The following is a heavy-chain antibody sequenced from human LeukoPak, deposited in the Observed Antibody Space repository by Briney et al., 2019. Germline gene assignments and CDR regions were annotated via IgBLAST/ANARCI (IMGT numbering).Heavy chain of an antibody. CDR2: INPSGGST. CDR3: ARAGGAYYYDSRSDWFDP. D-gene: IGHD3-22*01. Sequence: ASVKVSCKASGYTFTGYYMHWVRQAPGQGLEWMGIINPSGGSTSYAQKFQGRVTMTRDTSTSTVYMELSSLRSEDTAVYYCARAGGAYYYDSRSDWFDPWGQGTLVTVSS. J-gene: IGHJ5*02. V-gene: IGHV1-46*01. CDR1: GYTFTGYY.